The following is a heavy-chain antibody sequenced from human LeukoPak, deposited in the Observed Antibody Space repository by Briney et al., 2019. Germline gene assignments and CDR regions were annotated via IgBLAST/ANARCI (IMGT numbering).Heavy chain of an antibody. Sequence: SETLSLTCTVSGGSISRGDYYWSWIRQPPGKGLEWIGYIYYSGSTYYNPSLKSRVTTSVDTSKNQFSLKLSSVTAADTAVYYCARYQPPEENVVVVAATESQTFDYWGQGTLVTVSS. D-gene: IGHD2-15*01. CDR3: ARYQPPEENVVVVAATESQTFDY. CDR1: GGSISRGDYY. J-gene: IGHJ4*02. V-gene: IGHV4-30-4*01. CDR2: IYYSGST.